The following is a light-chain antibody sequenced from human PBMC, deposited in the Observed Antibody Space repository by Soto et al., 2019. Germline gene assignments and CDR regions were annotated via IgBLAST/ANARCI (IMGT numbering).Light chain of an antibody. J-gene: IGKJ1*01. CDR2: AAS. Sequence: IQVTQSPASLSAYVGDRVTITCRASQGIRNDLGWYQQKPGKAPKLLIYAASSLQSGVPSRFSGSGSGTDFTLTISSLQPEDFATYYCLQDINYPWTFGQGTKVDIK. CDR3: LQDINYPWT. CDR1: QGIRND. V-gene: IGKV1-6*01.